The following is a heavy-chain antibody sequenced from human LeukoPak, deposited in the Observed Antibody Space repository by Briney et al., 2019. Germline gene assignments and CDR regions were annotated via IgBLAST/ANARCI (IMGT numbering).Heavy chain of an antibody. Sequence: GPSVTVSCKASGYTFTGYYMRWVRQAPAQGLELMGWIHPNSGGTNYAQKFQGRVTMTRDTSNSTAYMELSRLRSDDTAVYYCARERGGYCSSTSCPRYYGMDVWGQGTTVTVSS. CDR3: ARERGGYCSSTSCPRYYGMDV. D-gene: IGHD2-2*01. J-gene: IGHJ6*02. CDR1: GYTFTGYY. V-gene: IGHV1-2*02. CDR2: IHPNSGGT.